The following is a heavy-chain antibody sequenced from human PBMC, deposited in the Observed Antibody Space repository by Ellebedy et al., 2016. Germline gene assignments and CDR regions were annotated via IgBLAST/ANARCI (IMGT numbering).Heavy chain of an antibody. V-gene: IGHV4-59*01. J-gene: IGHJ4*02. CDR1: GFTFSTYS. D-gene: IGHD4-17*01. CDR3: ARDGAVTTVFDY. CDR2: IYYSGST. Sequence: ESLKISCAASGFTFSTYSMNWVRQAPGKGLEWIGYIYYSGSTNYNPSLKSRVTISVDTSKSHFSLKLSSVTAADTAVYYCARDGAVTTVFDYWGQGTLVTVSS.